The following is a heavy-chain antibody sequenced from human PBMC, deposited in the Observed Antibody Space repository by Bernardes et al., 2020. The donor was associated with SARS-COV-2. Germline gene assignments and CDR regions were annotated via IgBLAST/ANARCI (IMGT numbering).Heavy chain of an antibody. D-gene: IGHD4-17*01. CDR3: ARGYGGNYYYGMDV. CDR2: ISYDGSNK. V-gene: IGHV3-30-3*01. Sequence: GGSLRLSCAASGFTLSTCAMHWVRRAPGKGLEWVALISYDGSNKYHADSVKGRFTISRDNSKNTLYLQMNSLRAEDTAVYYCARGYGGNYYYGMDVWGQGTTVTVSS. J-gene: IGHJ6*02. CDR1: GFTLSTCA.